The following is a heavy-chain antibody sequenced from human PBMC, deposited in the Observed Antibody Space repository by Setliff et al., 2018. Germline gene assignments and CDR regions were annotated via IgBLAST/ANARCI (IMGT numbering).Heavy chain of an antibody. J-gene: IGHJ4*02. D-gene: IGHD2-15*01. CDR2: IYPGDSDT. V-gene: IGHV5-51*01. Sequence: PGESLKISCKSYGYTFTNYWIAWVRQMPGKGLEWMGIIYPGDSDTRYSPSFQGQVTISADKSISTAYLQWSSLKASDTAMYYCARVEEYCSGGTCYSFDYWGQGTLVTVSS. CDR1: GYTFTNYW. CDR3: ARVEEYCSGGTCYSFDY.